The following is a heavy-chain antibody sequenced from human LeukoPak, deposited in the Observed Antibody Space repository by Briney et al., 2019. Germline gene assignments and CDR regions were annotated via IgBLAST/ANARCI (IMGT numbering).Heavy chain of an antibody. V-gene: IGHV4-4*07. D-gene: IGHD2-2*01. CDR1: GAFISSYY. J-gene: IGHJ4*01. Sequence: SETLSLTCTVSGAFISSYYWSWILQPAGKGLEWIGRIYTSGSTNYNPSLKSRVTMSVDTSKNQFSLKLSSVTAADTAVYYCARSQSLGYCSTTSCPLDYWGHGTLVTVSS. CDR2: IYTSGST. CDR3: ARSQSLGYCSTTSCPLDY.